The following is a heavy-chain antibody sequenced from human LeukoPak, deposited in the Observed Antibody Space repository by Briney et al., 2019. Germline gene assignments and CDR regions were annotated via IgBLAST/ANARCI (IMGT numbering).Heavy chain of an antibody. CDR2: ISYDGSNK. J-gene: IGHJ4*02. CDR1: GFTFSSYG. D-gene: IGHD3-10*01. CDR3: AKRPSTLWFGELLYDYFDY. Sequence: GRSLGLSCAASGFTFSSYGMHWVRQAPGKGLEWVAVISYDGSNKYYADSVKGRFTISRDNSKNTLYLQMNSLRAEDTAVYYCAKRPSTLWFGELLYDYFDYWGQGTLVTVSS. V-gene: IGHV3-30*18.